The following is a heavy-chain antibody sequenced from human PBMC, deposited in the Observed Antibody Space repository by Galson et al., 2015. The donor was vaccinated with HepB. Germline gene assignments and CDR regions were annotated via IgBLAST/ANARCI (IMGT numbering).Heavy chain of an antibody. Sequence: CAISGDSVSSNNAAWNWIRQSPSRGLEWLGRTYYRSKWFYDYALSVKTRITINPDTSKNQFSLQLNSVTPEDTAVYYCARDLATVIINYFDSWGQGTLVTVSS. CDR2: TYYRSKWFY. V-gene: IGHV6-1*01. CDR1: GDSVSSNNAA. CDR3: ARDLATVIINYFDS. J-gene: IGHJ4*02. D-gene: IGHD2/OR15-2a*01.